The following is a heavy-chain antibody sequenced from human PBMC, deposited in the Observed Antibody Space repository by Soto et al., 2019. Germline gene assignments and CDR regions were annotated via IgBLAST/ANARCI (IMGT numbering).Heavy chain of an antibody. D-gene: IGHD2-2*01. CDR3: ASYQQSYAFDI. V-gene: IGHV4-31*03. Sequence: PSETLSLTCTVSGGSINSGGYYWSWIRQHPGKGLEWIGYIYYSGSTYYNPSLKSRVTISVDTSKNQFSLKLSSVTAADTAVYYCASYQQSYAFDIWGQGTMGTVSS. CDR2: IYYSGST. CDR1: GGSINSGGYY. J-gene: IGHJ3*02.